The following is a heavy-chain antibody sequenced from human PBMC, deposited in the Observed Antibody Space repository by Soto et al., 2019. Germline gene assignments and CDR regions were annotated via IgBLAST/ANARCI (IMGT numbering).Heavy chain of an antibody. CDR1: GGSISSSNW. CDR3: ARDDSSGYYRPNDAFDI. Sequence: QVQLQASGPGLVKPSGTLSLTCAVSGGSISSSNWWRWVRQPPGKGLEWIGEIYHSGSTNYNPSLKSRVTISVDKSKNQFSLKPSAVTAADTAVYYCARDDSSGYYRPNDAFDIWGQGTMVTVSS. J-gene: IGHJ3*02. D-gene: IGHD3-22*01. V-gene: IGHV4-4*02. CDR2: IYHSGST.